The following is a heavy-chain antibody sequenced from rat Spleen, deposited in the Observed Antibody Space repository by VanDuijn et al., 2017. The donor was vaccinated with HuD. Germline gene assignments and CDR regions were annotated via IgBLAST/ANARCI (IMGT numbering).Heavy chain of an antibody. CDR3: TTEGRY. CDR1: GFSFSNHY. V-gene: IGHV5-20*01. J-gene: IGHJ2*01. Sequence: EVQLVESGGGLVQPGRSMKLSCAASGFSFSNHYMAWVRQAPTKGLEWVASISYDGSSTYYRDSVKGRFTISRDNAKSTLYLQMDSLRSQDTATYYCTTEGRYWGQGVMVTVSS. CDR2: ISYDGSST.